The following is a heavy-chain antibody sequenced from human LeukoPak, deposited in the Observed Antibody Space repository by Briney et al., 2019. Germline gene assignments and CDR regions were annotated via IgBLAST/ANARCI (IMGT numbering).Heavy chain of an antibody. D-gene: IGHD6-19*01. V-gene: IGHV4-61*05. CDR2: IYYSGST. Sequence: SETLSLTCTVSGGSISSSSYYWGWIRQPPGKGLEWIGYIYYSGSTNYNPSLKSRVTISVDTSKNQFSLKLSSVTAADTAVYYCARVGGWYVIDYWGQGTLVTVSS. CDR3: ARVGGWYVIDY. CDR1: GGSISSSSYY. J-gene: IGHJ4*02.